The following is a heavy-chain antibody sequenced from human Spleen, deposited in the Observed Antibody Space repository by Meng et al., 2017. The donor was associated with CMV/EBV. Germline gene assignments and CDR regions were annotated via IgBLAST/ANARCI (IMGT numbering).Heavy chain of an antibody. D-gene: IGHD6-13*01. CDR2: IITIFDTA. CDR3: ESGGQEDGTDY. Sequence: SCEASGGNFSSYAISWVRQAPGQGLEWMGGIITIFDTANYAEKFQGGVTITTDESTSTAYMELSSLRSEDTAVYYCESGGQEDGTDYWGQGTLVTVSS. V-gene: IGHV1-69*05. CDR1: GGNFSSYA. J-gene: IGHJ4*02.